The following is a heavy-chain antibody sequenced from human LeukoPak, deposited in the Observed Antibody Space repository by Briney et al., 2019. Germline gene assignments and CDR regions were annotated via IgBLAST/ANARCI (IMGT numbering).Heavy chain of an antibody. Sequence: GGSLRLSCAASGFALSSHWMTWVRQAPGRGPEWVANVNRDGSETYYLDSVKGRFTISKDNAKNSLYLQMNSLRAEDTALYHCARNNGMDVWGQGTTVIVSS. V-gene: IGHV3-7*03. CDR1: GFALSSHW. CDR3: ARNNGMDV. CDR2: VNRDGSET. J-gene: IGHJ6*02.